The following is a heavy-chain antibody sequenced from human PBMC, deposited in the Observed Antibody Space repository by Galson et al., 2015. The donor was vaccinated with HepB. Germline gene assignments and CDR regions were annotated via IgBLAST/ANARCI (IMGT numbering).Heavy chain of an antibody. V-gene: IGHV3-30*18. CDR1: GFTFSSYG. J-gene: IGHJ6*04. CDR2: ISYDGSNK. Sequence: SLRLSCAASGFTFSSYGMHWVRQAPGKGLEWVAVISYDGSNKYYADSVKGRFTTSRDNSKNTLYLQMNSLRAEDTAVYYCAKGGALYGMDVWGKGTTVTVSS. CDR3: AKGGALYGMDV.